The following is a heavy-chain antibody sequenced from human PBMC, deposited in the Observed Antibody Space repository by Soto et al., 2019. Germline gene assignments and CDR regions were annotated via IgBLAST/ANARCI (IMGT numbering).Heavy chain of an antibody. J-gene: IGHJ4*02. D-gene: IGHD5-12*01. V-gene: IGHV3-23*01. CDR3: AKDAVYNDGLWLVAN. CDR1: GFSFSRYA. Sequence: LRLSCAASGFSFSRYAMMWVRQAPGKGQEWVAGMTGSGGDIRYADSVKGRFTISKDNSKNTLYLQMNSLRAEDTAIYYCAKDAVYNDGLWLVANWGQGTLVTVSS. CDR2: MTGSGGDI.